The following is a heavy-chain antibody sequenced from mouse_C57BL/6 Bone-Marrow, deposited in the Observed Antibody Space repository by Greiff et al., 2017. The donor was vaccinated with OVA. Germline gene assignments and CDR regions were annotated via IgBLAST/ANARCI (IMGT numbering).Heavy chain of an antibody. CDR3: ARGTGTMGFYYAMDY. CDR1: GFTFSDYH. CDR2: INYNGSST. D-gene: IGHD4-1*01. J-gene: IGHJ4*01. Sequence: EVHLVESEGGLVQPGSSMKLSCTASGFTFSDYHMPWVRQAPEKGLEWVANINYNGSSTYYLDSLKSRFSISRDNAKNNLYLQMSSMKSEDTATYGCARGTGTMGFYYAMDYWGQGTSVTVS. V-gene: IGHV5-16*01.